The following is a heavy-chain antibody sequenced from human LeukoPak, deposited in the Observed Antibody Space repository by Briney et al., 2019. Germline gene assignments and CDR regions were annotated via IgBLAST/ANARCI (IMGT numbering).Heavy chain of an antibody. J-gene: IGHJ4*02. CDR1: RGSINNYY. D-gene: IGHD4-17*01. V-gene: IGHV4-59*01. CDR2: IYYRGST. Sequence: SETLSLTCTLSRGSINNYYWTWIRQPPGKGLEWIGYIYYRGSTNYNPSLKSRVTFSVDTSKNQFSLKLNSVTAADTAVYYCARGGDYGDLRYFDYWGQGTLVTVSS. CDR3: ARGGDYGDLRYFDY.